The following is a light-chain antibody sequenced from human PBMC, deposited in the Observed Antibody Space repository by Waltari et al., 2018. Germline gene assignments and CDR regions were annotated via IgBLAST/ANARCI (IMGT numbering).Light chain of an antibody. CDR1: QRISSY. CDR3: QQLNNYPLT. V-gene: IGKV1-9*01. Sequence: DIQLTQSPSFLSASVGDRVTITCRASQRISSYLAWYQQKPGKAPKHLIYVASTLQSGVPSRFSGSGSGTEFTLTISSLQPEDFATYYCQQLNNYPLTFGQGTRLEIK. CDR2: VAS. J-gene: IGKJ5*01.